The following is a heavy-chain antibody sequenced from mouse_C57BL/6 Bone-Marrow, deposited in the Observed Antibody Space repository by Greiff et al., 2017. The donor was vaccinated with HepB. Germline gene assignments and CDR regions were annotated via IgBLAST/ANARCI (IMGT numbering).Heavy chain of an antibody. V-gene: IGHV1-26*01. CDR1: GYTFTDYY. Sequence: VQLQQSGPELVKPGASVKISCKASGYTFTDYYMNWVKQSHGKSLEWIGDINPNNGGTSYNQKFKGKATLTVDKSSSTAYMELRSLTSEDSAVYYCAYGYDDVHYFDYWGQGTTLTVSS. CDR3: AYGYDDVHYFDY. J-gene: IGHJ2*01. D-gene: IGHD2-2*01. CDR2: INPNNGGT.